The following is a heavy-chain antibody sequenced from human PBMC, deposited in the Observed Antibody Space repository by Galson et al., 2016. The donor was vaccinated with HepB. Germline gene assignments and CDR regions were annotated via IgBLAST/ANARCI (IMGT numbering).Heavy chain of an antibody. V-gene: IGHV3-7*03. CDR1: GFTFSSYW. CDR2: IRHDGSEK. Sequence: SLRLSCAAPGFTFSSYWMSWVRQAPGRGLEWVANIRHDGSEKYYVDSVKGRFTISRDNAKNSLFLQMSSLRAEDTAVYYCARSRLAAAFDPWGQGTLVTVSS. J-gene: IGHJ5*02. CDR3: ARSRLAAAFDP. D-gene: IGHD6-13*01.